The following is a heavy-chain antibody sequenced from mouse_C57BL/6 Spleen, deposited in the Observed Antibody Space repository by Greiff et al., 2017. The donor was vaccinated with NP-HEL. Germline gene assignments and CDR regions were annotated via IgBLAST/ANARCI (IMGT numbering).Heavy chain of an antibody. J-gene: IGHJ4*01. CDR1: GYTFTSYW. CDR2: IHPNSGST. V-gene: IGHV1-64*01. Sequence: QVQLQQPGAELVKPGASVKLSCKASGYTFTSYWMHWVKQRPGQGLEWIGMIHPNSGSTNYNEKFKSKATLTVDKSSSTAYMQLSSLTSEDSAVYYCARGDYYGSSYVGYYAMDYWGQGTSVTVSS. CDR3: ARGDYYGSSYVGYYAMDY. D-gene: IGHD1-1*01.